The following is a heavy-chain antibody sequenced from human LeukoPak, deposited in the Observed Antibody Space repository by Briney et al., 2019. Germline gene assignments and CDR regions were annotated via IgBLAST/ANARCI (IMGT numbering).Heavy chain of an antibody. CDR2: IYTSGST. Sequence: SETLSLTCTVSGGSISSYYWSWIRQPAGKGLEWIGRIYTSGSTNYNPSLKSRVTMSVDTSKNQFSLKLSSVTAADTAVYYCARDLGMMSIRAPAAMGDYWGQGTLVTVSS. V-gene: IGHV4-4*07. CDR3: ARDLGMMSIRAPAAMGDY. J-gene: IGHJ4*02. CDR1: GGSISSYY. D-gene: IGHD2-2*01.